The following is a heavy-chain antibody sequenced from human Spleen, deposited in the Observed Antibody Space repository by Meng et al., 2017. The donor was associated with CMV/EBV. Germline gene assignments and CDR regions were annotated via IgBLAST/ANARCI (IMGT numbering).Heavy chain of an antibody. D-gene: IGHD2-2*02. J-gene: IGHJ4*02. CDR3: ARVGLCSGTTCYTGDYSSRHFDY. V-gene: IGHV1-69*05. CDR2: IIPIFGTA. CDR1: A. Sequence: ASSWVRQAPGQGLEWMGGIIPIFGTANYAQKFQGRVTITTDESRTTAYLELSSLRSEDTAVYYCARVGLCSGTTCYTGDYSSRHFDYWGQGTLVTVSS.